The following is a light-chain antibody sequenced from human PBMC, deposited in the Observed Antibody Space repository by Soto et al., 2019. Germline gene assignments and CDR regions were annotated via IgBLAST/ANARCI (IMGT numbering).Light chain of an antibody. Sequence: QSALTQPASVSGSPGQSIIISCSGTGTDVGYYNYVSWYQQHPGKAPKLLIFEVSNRPSGVSSRFSGSKSGNTDSLTISGLQAEDEADYYCNSYTGSDTYVFGTGTQLTVL. V-gene: IGLV2-14*01. CDR3: NSYTGSDTYV. CDR2: EVS. CDR1: GTDVGYYNY. J-gene: IGLJ1*01.